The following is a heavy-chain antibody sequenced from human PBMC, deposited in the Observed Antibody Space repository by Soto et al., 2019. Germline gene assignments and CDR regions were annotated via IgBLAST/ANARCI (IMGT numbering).Heavy chain of an antibody. Sequence: SETLSLTCAVYGGSFSGYYWSWIRQPPGKGLEWIGEINHSGSTNYNPSLKSRVTISVDTSKNQFSLKLSSVTAADTAVYYCARDNWMVYWGQGTLVTV. CDR2: INHSGST. CDR1: GGSFSGYY. CDR3: ARDNWMVY. D-gene: IGHD1-20*01. J-gene: IGHJ4*02. V-gene: IGHV4-34*01.